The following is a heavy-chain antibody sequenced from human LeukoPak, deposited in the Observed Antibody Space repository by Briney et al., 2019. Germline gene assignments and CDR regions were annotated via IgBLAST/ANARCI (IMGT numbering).Heavy chain of an antibody. Sequence: ASVTVSCTSSVYTFSNYGISWMRQAHGQGLEWMGWNSAYNDNTNYAQNFHDRVSITTDTATDTSYMELRSLSSDDTALYYCARDWFCSGGSCRNVFDIWGQGTMVTVSS. J-gene: IGHJ3*02. CDR3: ARDWFCSGGSCRNVFDI. D-gene: IGHD2-15*01. V-gene: IGHV1-18*01. CDR1: VYTFSNYG. CDR2: NSAYNDNT.